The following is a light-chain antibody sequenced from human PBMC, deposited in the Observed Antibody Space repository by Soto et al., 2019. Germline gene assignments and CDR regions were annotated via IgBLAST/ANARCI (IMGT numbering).Light chain of an antibody. CDR1: KLGDKY. CDR2: KDN. J-gene: IGLJ2*01. CDR3: QAWDSSTYVV. V-gene: IGLV3-1*01. Sequence: SSELTQPPSVSVSPGQTASITCSGDKLGDKYACWYQQKPGQSPVLVIYKDNKRPSGIPERFSGSNSGNTATLTISGTQAMDEADYYCQAWDSSTYVVFGGGTKVTVL.